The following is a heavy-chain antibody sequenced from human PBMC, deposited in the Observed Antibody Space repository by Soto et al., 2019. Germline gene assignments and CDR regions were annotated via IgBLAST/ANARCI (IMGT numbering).Heavy chain of an antibody. CDR2: INSDGSST. Sequence: VQLVESGGGLVKPGGSLRLSCAASGFTFSDYYMSWIRQAPGKGLVWVSRINSDGSSTSYADSVKGRFTISRDNAKNTLYLQMNRLRAEDTAVYYCARALRGYCSSTSCRDAFDIWGQGTMVTVSS. V-gene: IGHV3-74*02. J-gene: IGHJ3*02. CDR1: GFTFSDYY. D-gene: IGHD2-2*01. CDR3: ARALRGYCSSTSCRDAFDI.